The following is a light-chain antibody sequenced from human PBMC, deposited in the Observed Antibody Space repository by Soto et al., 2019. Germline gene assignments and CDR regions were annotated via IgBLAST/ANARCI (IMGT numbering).Light chain of an antibody. J-gene: IGKJ2*01. CDR2: AAS. Sequence: DIQLTQSPSFLSASVGYRFTITCLASQAINIFLAWFQQKPGKAPNLLISAASTLQSGVPSRFSGSGSETEFTLTITSLQPEDSATYYCQQRNSYPRTFGQGTKVDI. CDR1: QAINIF. CDR3: QQRNSYPRT. V-gene: IGKV1-9*01.